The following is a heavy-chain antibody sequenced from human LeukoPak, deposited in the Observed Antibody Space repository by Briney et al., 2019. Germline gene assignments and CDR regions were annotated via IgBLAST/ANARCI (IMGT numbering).Heavy chain of an antibody. CDR2: ISYSGST. V-gene: IGHV4-59*12. CDR1: GASISSYY. Sequence: PSETLSLTCTVSGASISSYYWSWIRQPPGKGLEWIGYISYSGSTNYNPSLKSRVTISADTSKNQVSLSLSSATAADTAVYYCARAPGVVPAEVNAGYSSSWYGAYFDYWGQGTLVTVSS. CDR3: ARAPGVVPAEVNAGYSSSWYGAYFDY. J-gene: IGHJ4*02. D-gene: IGHD6-13*01.